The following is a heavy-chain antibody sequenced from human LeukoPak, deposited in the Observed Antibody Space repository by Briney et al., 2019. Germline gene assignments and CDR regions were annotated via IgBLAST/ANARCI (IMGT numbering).Heavy chain of an antibody. J-gene: IGHJ4*02. CDR1: GFTFSSYS. Sequence: PGGSLRLSCAASGFTFSSYSMNWVRQAPGKGLEWVSSISSSSIYKYYADSVKGRFTISRDNSKNTLYLQINSLRAEDTAVYYCASFRGVGWDFVYWGQGTLVTVSS. CDR3: ASFRGVGWDFVY. V-gene: IGHV3-21*04. D-gene: IGHD3-10*01. CDR2: ISSSSIYK.